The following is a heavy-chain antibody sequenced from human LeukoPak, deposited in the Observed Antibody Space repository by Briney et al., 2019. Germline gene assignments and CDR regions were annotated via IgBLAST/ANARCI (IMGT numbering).Heavy chain of an antibody. D-gene: IGHD1-26*01. J-gene: IGHJ3*02. V-gene: IGHV3-74*01. Sequence: PGGSLRLSCAASGFTFSNFWMHWVRQAPGKGLVWVSRIDADGTGATYADSVKGRFTISRDNAKNTLYLQMNSPTAEDTAVYYCGRAREVGGTGAFDIWGQGTVVTVSS. CDR3: GRAREVGGTGAFDI. CDR1: GFTFSNFW. CDR2: IDADGTGA.